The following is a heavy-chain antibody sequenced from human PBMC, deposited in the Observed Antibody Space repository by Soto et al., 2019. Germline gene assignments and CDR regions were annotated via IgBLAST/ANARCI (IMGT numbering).Heavy chain of an antibody. CDR2: MNPNSGNT. D-gene: IGHD3-3*01. CDR3: ARHSHDFWSGFFNYYYYMDV. CDR1: GYTFTSYD. V-gene: IGHV1-8*01. Sequence: ASVKVSCKASGYTFTSYDINWVRQATGKGLEWMGWMNPNSGNTGYAQKFQRRVTMTRNTSISTAYMELSSLRSEDTAVYYCARHSHDFWSGFFNYYYYMDVWGKGTTVTVSS. J-gene: IGHJ6*03.